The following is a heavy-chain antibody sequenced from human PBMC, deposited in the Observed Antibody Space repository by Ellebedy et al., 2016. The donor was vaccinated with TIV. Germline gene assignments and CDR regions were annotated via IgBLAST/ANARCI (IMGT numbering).Heavy chain of an antibody. CDR2: SRNKAKSYTT. CDR1: GFTFSDHY. D-gene: IGHD5-18*01. V-gene: IGHV3-72*01. Sequence: PGGSLRLSCAASGFTFSDHYIDWVRQAPGKGLEWVGRSRNKAKSYTTDYAASVKGRFTISRDDSKNSLYLQINSQKSEETAVYYCATASYSYGFDYWGQGTLVTVSS. CDR3: ATASYSYGFDY. J-gene: IGHJ4*02.